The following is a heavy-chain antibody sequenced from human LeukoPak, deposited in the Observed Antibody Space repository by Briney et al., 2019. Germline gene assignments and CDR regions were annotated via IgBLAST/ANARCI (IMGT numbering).Heavy chain of an antibody. Sequence: KFQGRVTITRDTSASTAYMELSSLRSEDTAVYYCARGRGGGIYGSSSGGYFQHWGQGTLVTASS. CDR3: ARGRGGGIYGSSSGGYFQH. J-gene: IGHJ1*01. D-gene: IGHD6-13*01. V-gene: IGHV1-3*01.